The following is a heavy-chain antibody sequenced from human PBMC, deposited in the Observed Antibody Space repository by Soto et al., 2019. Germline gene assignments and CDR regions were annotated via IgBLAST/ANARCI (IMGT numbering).Heavy chain of an antibody. V-gene: IGHV3-23*01. J-gene: IGHJ4*02. CDR3: AKDLRFEYSSSSIFDY. CDR1: GFTFSSYA. D-gene: IGHD6-6*01. Sequence: EVQLLESGGGLVQPGGSLRLSCAASGFTFSSYAMSWVRQAPGKGLEWVSAISGSGGSTYYADSVKGRFTISRDNSKNMLYLQMNSLRAEDTAVYYCAKDLRFEYSSSSIFDYWGQGTLVTVSS. CDR2: ISGSGGST.